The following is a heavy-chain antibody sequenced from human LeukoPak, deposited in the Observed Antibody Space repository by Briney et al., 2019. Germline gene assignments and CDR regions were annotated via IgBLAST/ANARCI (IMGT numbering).Heavy chain of an antibody. Sequence: SETLSLTCAVYGGSFSGYYWSWIRQPPGKGLEWIGEINHSGSTNYNPSLKSRVTISVDTSKNQFSLKLSSVTAADTAVYYCARLPWWELGGLDYWGQGTLVTVSS. D-gene: IGHD2-15*01. J-gene: IGHJ4*02. CDR1: GGSFSGYY. CDR3: ARLPWWELGGLDY. CDR2: INHSGST. V-gene: IGHV4-34*01.